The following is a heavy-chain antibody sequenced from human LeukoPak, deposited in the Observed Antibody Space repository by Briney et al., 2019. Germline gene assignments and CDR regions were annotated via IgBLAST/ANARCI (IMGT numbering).Heavy chain of an antibody. Sequence: GASVKVSCKASGYIFTGYYIHWVRQAPGQGLEWMAWINPNSGGTNYAQKFQGRVTMTRDTSISTAYMELSRLRSDDTAVYYCAREHGSARSFDCWGQGTLVTVSS. V-gene: IGHV1-2*02. D-gene: IGHD2-2*01. CDR2: INPNSGGT. CDR1: GYIFTGYY. J-gene: IGHJ4*02. CDR3: AREHGSARSFDC.